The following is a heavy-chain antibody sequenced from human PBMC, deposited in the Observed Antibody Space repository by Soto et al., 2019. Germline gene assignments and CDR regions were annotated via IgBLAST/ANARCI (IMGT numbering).Heavy chain of an antibody. CDR1: GYXYTSYL. D-gene: IGHD3-3*01. Sequence: EXLKISCKSSGYXYTSYLIIWVRHMPGKGLEWMGRIDPSDSYTNYSPSLQGHVTISADKSTSTAYLQWSSLKASETAIYYCARQTYYDFWSGLYHDAFHIWGQGTMVTV. J-gene: IGHJ3*02. V-gene: IGHV5-10-1*01. CDR3: ARQTYYDFWSGLYHDAFHI. CDR2: IDPSDSYT.